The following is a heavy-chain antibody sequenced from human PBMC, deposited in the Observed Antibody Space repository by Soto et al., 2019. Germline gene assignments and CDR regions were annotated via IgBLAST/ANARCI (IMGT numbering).Heavy chain of an antibody. Sequence: QIHLVQSGAEVKKPGASVKVSCKTSGYTFSNYGISWVRQAPGQGLEWMGWISAYNGNTNYAQKFQDRVTITTDTSTDTAYMELRSLRSDDTAVYYCTTYTGNYSVLDYWGQGTLVTVSS. D-gene: IGHD1-26*01. J-gene: IGHJ4*02. CDR3: TTYTGNYSVLDY. CDR2: ISAYNGNT. CDR1: GYTFSNYG. V-gene: IGHV1-18*04.